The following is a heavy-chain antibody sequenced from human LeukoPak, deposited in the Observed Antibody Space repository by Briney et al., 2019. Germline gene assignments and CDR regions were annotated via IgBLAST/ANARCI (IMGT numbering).Heavy chain of an antibody. D-gene: IGHD2-2*02. Sequence: ASVKVSCKASGGTFSSYAISWVRQAPGQGLEWMGRIIPILGIANYAQKFQGRVTITADKSTSTVYVELASLRSEDTAVYYCASTAQLLYERPDYWGQGTLVTVSS. J-gene: IGHJ4*02. V-gene: IGHV1-69*04. CDR3: ASTAQLLYERPDY. CDR2: IIPILGIA. CDR1: GGTFSSYA.